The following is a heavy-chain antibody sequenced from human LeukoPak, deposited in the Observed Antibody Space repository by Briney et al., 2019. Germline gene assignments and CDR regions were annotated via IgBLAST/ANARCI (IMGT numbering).Heavy chain of an antibody. CDR1: GYTFRGNY. CDR2: IDANNGDT. V-gene: IGHV1-2*02. Sequence: ASVKISCKASGYTFRGNYIHWLRQAPGPGLEWMGWIDANNGDTKSAQKFQGRVTMSRDTSISTAYMDLSSLSPDDAAVYYCARDPSSVTLYFFEYWGQGTLVTVSS. CDR3: ARDPSSVTLYFFEY. J-gene: IGHJ4*02. D-gene: IGHD4-11*01.